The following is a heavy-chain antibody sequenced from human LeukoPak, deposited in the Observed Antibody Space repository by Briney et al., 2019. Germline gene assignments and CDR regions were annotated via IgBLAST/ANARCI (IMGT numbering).Heavy chain of an antibody. CDR1: GGSISSNRHY. J-gene: IGHJ4*02. Sequence: SETLSLTCTVSGGSISSNRHYWGWTRQPPGKGLEWIGNIYYGGSTYYNPSLKSRVTISVDTSKNQFSLKLSSVTAADTAVYYCAREQDIGMVSALDYWGQGTLVTVSS. V-gene: IGHV4-39*02. CDR2: IYYGGST. CDR3: AREQDIGMVSALDY. D-gene: IGHD5-18*01.